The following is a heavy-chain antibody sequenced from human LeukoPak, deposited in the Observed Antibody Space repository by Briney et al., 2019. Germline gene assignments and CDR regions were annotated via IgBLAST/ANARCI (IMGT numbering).Heavy chain of an antibody. V-gene: IGHV3-7*01. CDR1: GFTFSRHW. CDR3: VRGPHYGAYTDYFDY. CDR2: IKQGGSEN. Sequence: GGSLRLSCAASGFTFSRHWMSWVRQTPGKGLKWVATIKQGGSENYYVDSVKGRFAISRDDANNSLYLQMNGLRVEDTALYYCVRGPHYGAYTDYFDYWGQGTLVTVSS. J-gene: IGHJ4*02. D-gene: IGHD4-17*01.